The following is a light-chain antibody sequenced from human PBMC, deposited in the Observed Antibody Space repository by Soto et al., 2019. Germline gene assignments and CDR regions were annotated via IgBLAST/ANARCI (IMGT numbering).Light chain of an antibody. CDR1: SSDIGGYNH. CDR2: AVS. CDR3: ISYTDRQSYL. Sequence: QSAMTEAAYVSGAPGRSITISCSVTSSDIGGYNHVACYQQLPGKRLKISCYAVSDRPPGVSDRFSGSKSGITASLTISGLQTEDEADYYCISYTDRQSYLFGTGTKVTVL. V-gene: IGLV2-14*03. J-gene: IGLJ1*01.